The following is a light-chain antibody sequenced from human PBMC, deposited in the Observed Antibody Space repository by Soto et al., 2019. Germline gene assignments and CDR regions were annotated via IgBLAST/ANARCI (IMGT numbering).Light chain of an antibody. CDR1: QRISSY. Sequence: DVLMTKKKYSLSASVGDRVTITCRASQRISSYLNWYQQKPGKAPNLLIWDASTLQSGVPSRFSGSGSGTEFTLTISSLQPDDFATYYCQQYNSYPYTFGHRTK. CDR2: DAS. J-gene: IGKJ2*01. CDR3: QQYNSYPYT. V-gene: IGKV1-5*01.